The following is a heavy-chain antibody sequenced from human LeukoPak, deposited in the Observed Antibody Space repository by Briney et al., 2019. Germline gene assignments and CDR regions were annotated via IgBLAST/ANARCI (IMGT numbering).Heavy chain of an antibody. CDR1: GYTFTSYY. D-gene: IGHD3-10*01. Sequence: GSVKVSCKASGYTFTSYYMHWVRQAPGQGLEWMGIINPSGGSTSYAHKFQGRVTMTRDMSTSTVYMELSSLRSEDTAVYYCARAYDYGSRSYYSRPDYWGQGTLVTVSS. V-gene: IGHV1-46*01. CDR2: INPSGGST. CDR3: ARAYDYGSRSYYSRPDY. J-gene: IGHJ4*02.